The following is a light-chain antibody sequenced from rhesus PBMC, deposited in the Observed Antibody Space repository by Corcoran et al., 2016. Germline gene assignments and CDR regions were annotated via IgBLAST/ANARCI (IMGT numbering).Light chain of an antibody. CDR2: GAS. V-gene: IGKV1-33*02. Sequence: DIQMTQSPSSLSASVRDRVTITCRASRAITNDLAWYQQTPGEPPKLLIYGASSLQGGIPSRLSGSGSGTEFTLTINRLQSEDFATYYCQHYYSSPYTFGQGTKVDIK. CDR1: RAITND. J-gene: IGKJ2*01. CDR3: QHYYSSPYT.